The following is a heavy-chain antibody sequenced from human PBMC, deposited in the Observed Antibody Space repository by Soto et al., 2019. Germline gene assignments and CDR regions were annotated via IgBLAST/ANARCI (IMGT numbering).Heavy chain of an antibody. J-gene: IGHJ4*02. CDR2: IRASSSST. D-gene: IGHD3-22*01. Sequence: PGGSLRLSCAASGFTFSNYDMSWVLQGPGKXLEWVSAIRASSSSTFYADSVKGRFTISRDNSKNTLYLQMNSLRPEDTAVYHCAPLGGYYFDSSGYSNGYWGQGTLVTVSS. CDR1: GFTFSNYD. CDR3: APLGGYYFDSSGYSNGY. V-gene: IGHV3-23*01.